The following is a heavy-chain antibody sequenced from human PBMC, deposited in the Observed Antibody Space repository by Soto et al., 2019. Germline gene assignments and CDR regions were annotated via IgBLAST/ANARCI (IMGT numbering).Heavy chain of an antibody. V-gene: IGHV3-23*01. D-gene: IGHD3-9*01. Sequence: GGSLRLSCAALTGYAMGWVRRGPGKGLEWISTISPTGNTLYADSVEGRFTISRDDSKNTFYLQMNNLRADDTGVYYCAKDPSTGHADLWGQGTLVTVSS. J-gene: IGHJ5*02. CDR3: AKDPSTGHADL. CDR2: ISPTGNT. CDR1: TGYA.